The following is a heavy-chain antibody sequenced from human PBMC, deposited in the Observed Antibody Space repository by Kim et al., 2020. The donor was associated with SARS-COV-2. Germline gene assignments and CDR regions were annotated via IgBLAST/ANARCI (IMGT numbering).Heavy chain of an antibody. CDR1: GFTFSSYG. CDR2: IWYDGSNK. D-gene: IGHD1-1*01. Sequence: GGSLRLSCAASGFTFSSYGMHWVRQAPGKGLEWVAVIWYDGSNKYYADSVKGRFTISRDNSKNTLYLQMNSLRAEDTAVYYCARVEDQGWNIDYWGQGTLVTVSS. CDR3: ARVEDQGWNIDY. J-gene: IGHJ4*02. V-gene: IGHV3-33*01.